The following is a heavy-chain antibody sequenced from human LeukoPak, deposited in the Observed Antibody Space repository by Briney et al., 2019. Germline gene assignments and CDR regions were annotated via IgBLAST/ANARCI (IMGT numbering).Heavy chain of an antibody. Sequence: ASVKVSCKASGGTFSSYAISWVRQAPGQGLEWMGGIIPIFGTANYAQKFQGRVTITTDESTSTAYMELSSLRSGDTAVYYCACPAAGHDAFDIWGQGTMVTVSS. CDR2: IIPIFGTA. CDR3: ACPAAGHDAFDI. CDR1: GGTFSSYA. J-gene: IGHJ3*02. D-gene: IGHD6-13*01. V-gene: IGHV1-69*05.